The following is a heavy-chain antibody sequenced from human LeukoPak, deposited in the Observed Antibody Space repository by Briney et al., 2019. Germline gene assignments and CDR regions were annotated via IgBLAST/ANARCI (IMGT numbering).Heavy chain of an antibody. J-gene: IGHJ6*02. CDR2: ITPETGAT. Sequence: ASVKVSCKASGYIFTGNFIHWVRQAPGQGLEWMGWITPETGATHYAEKFQGRVTLTRDTSITTAHMELTRLTSDDTAVYYCARGDRESGGMDVWGQGTAVSVSS. V-gene: IGHV1-2*02. CDR1: GYIFTGNF. CDR3: ARGDRESGGMDV.